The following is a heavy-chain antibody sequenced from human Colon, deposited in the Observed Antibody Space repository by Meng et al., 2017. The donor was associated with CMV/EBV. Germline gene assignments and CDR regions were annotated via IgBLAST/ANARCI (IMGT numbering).Heavy chain of an antibody. V-gene: IGHV1-2*02. CDR2: INPNSGGT. CDR3: ARAQGGYSSSSH. CDR1: GYTFTGYY. J-gene: IGHJ4*02. D-gene: IGHD6-6*01. Sequence: ASVKVSCKASGYTFTGYYMHWVRQAPGQGLEWMGWINPNSGGTNYAQKFQGRVTMTRDTSISTAYMELSRRRSDDTAVYYCARAQGGYSSSSHWGQGTLVTVSS.